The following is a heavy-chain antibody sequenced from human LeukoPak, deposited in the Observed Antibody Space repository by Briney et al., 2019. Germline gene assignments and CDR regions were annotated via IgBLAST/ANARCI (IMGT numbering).Heavy chain of an antibody. D-gene: IGHD6-13*01. CDR3: ARARIAAAGTVRGVFDY. V-gene: IGHV3-23*01. CDR1: GFTFSIYT. Sequence: GVSLRLSCAASGFTFSIYTMNWVRQGPGKGLEGVSIINYNGDMTYYADSVQGRFTISRDNSKNSLYLQMNSLRAEDTAVYYCARARIAAAGTVRGVFDYWGQGTLVTVSS. CDR2: INYNGDMT. J-gene: IGHJ4*02.